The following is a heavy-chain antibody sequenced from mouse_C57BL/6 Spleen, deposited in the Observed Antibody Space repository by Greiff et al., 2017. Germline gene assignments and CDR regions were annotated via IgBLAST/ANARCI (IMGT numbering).Heavy chain of an antibody. CDR1: GYTFTSYW. J-gene: IGHJ2*01. CDR3: TRTQDDYFDY. Sequence: VQLQQSGAELVKPGASVKMSCKASGYTFTSYWITWVKQRPGQGLEWIGDIYPGSGSTNYNEKFKSKATLTVDTSSSTAYMQRSSLTSEDSAVYYCTRTQDDYFDYWGQGTTLTVSS. CDR2: IYPGSGST. V-gene: IGHV1-55*01.